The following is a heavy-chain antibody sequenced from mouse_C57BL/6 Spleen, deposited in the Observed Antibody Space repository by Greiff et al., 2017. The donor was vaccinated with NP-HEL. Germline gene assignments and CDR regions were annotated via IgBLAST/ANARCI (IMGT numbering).Heavy chain of an antibody. CDR3: TKTGKGYFDY. CDR1: GYTFTDYE. V-gene: IGHV1-15*01. Sequence: QVQLQQSGAELVRPGASVTLSCKASGYTFTDYEMHWVKQTPVHGLEWIGAIDPETGGTAYNQKFKGKAILTADKSSSTAYMELRSLTSEESAVYYCTKTGKGYFDYWGQGTTLTVSS. J-gene: IGHJ2*01. D-gene: IGHD4-1*01. CDR2: IDPETGGT.